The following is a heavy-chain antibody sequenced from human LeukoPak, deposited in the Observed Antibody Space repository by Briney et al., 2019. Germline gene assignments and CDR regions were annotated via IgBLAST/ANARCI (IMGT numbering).Heavy chain of an antibody. CDR1: GGSISSYY. CDR3: ASQGYDSSGYAFDI. Sequence: SETLSLTCTVSGGSISSYYWSWIRQPPGKGLEWIRYIYYSGSTNYNPSLKSRVTISVDTSKNQFSLKLSSVTAADTAVYYCASQGYDSSGYAFDIWGQGTMVTVSS. J-gene: IGHJ3*02. D-gene: IGHD3-22*01. V-gene: IGHV4-59*01. CDR2: IYYSGST.